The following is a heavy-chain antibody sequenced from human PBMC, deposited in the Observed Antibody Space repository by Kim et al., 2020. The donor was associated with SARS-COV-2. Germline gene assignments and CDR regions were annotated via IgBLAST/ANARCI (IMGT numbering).Heavy chain of an antibody. Sequence: GGSLRLSCAASGFTFSSYDMHWVRQATGKGLEWVSAIGTAGDTYYPGSVKGRFTISRENAKNSLYLQMNSLRAGDTAVYYCARGGGSGSYSGDAFDIWGQGKWATAS. D-gene: IGHD3-10*01. V-gene: IGHV3-13*04. CDR2: IGTAGDT. CDR1: GFTFSSYD. J-gene: IGHJ3*02. CDR3: ARGGGSGSYSGDAFDI.